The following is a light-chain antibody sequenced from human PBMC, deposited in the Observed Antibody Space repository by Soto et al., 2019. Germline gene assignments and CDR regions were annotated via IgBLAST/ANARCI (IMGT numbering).Light chain of an antibody. V-gene: IGKV1-9*01. CDR3: QQLSSFLLNT. CDR1: QGISSY. CDR2: GAS. J-gene: IGKJ2*01. Sequence: DIQLTQSPSLLSASVGDRVTITCRASQGISSYLAWYQQKPGKAPKLLIYGASTLESGVPSRFSGSGSGTEFTLTISSLQPEDFATYYCQQLSSFLLNTFGQGTKVEIK.